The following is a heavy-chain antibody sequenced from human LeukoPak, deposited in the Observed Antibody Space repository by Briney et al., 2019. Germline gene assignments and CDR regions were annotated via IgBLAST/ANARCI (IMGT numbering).Heavy chain of an antibody. D-gene: IGHD3-22*01. Sequence: GGSLRLSCAASGFTFSFYTMSWVRQAPGKGLEWVSSISSSSSYIYYADSVKGRFTISRDNAKNSLYLQMNSLRAEDTAVYFCAKERHRYYYDSSGYFFGAFDIWGQGTMVTVSS. J-gene: IGHJ3*02. V-gene: IGHV3-21*04. CDR1: GFTFSFYT. CDR3: AKERHRYYYDSSGYFFGAFDI. CDR2: ISSSSSYI.